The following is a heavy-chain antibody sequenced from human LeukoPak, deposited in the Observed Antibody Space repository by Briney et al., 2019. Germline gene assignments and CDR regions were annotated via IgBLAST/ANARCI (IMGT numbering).Heavy chain of an antibody. CDR2: IYHSGST. V-gene: IGHV4-38-2*02. Sequence: SETLSLTCTVSGYSISSGYYWGWIRQPPGKGLEWIGSIYHSGSTYYNPSLKGRVTISVDTSKNQFSLKLSSVTAADTAVYYCARDRRWFDPWGQGTLVTVSS. CDR1: GYSISSGYY. CDR3: ARDRRWFDP. J-gene: IGHJ5*02.